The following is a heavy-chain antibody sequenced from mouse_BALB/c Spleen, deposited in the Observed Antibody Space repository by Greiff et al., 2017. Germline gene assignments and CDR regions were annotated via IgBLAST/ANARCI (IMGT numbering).Heavy chain of an antibody. CDR2: ISSGGSYT. CDR1: GFTFSSYA. CDR3: ARPSTATVGFAY. D-gene: IGHD1-2*01. Sequence: EVMLVESGGGLVKPGGSLKLSCAASGFTFSSYAMSWVRQTPEKRLEWVATISSGGSYTYYPDSVKGRFTISRDNAKNTLYLQMSSLRSEDTAMYYCARPSTATVGFAYWGQGTLVTVSA. J-gene: IGHJ3*01. V-gene: IGHV5-9-1*01.